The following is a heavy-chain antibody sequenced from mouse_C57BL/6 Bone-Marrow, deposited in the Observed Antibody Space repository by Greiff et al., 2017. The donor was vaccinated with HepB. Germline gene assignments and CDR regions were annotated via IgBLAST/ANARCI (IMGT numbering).Heavy chain of an antibody. V-gene: IGHV3-6*01. CDR2: ISYDGSN. CDR1: GYSITSGYY. Sequence: EVKLVESGPGLVKPSQSLSLTCSVTGYSITSGYYWNWIRQFPGNKLEWMGYISYDGSNNYNPSLKNRISITRDTSKNQFFLKLNSVTTEDTATYYCAREVFGDYWGQGTSVTVSS. D-gene: IGHD6-2*01. CDR3: AREVFGDY. J-gene: IGHJ4*01.